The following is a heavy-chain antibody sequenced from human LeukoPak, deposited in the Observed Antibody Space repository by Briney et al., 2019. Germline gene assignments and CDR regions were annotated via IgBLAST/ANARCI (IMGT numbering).Heavy chain of an antibody. J-gene: IGHJ4*02. D-gene: IGHD4-23*01. CDR2: IFSGGST. V-gene: IGHV3-53*01. CDR1: RRTVTNTY. Sequence: GGSLRLSSAASRRTVTNTYINCVRQAPGKGLEWVSVIFSGGSTYYTDSLKGRFTISRDNSKKNFYLQMKRLRVEDKAVYYCAGGNFGNLFFDYWGQGTLVSVSS. CDR3: AGGNFGNLFFDY.